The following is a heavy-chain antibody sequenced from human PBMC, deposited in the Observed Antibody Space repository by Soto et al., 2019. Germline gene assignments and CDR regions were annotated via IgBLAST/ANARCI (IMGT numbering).Heavy chain of an antibody. J-gene: IGHJ6*04. D-gene: IGHD7-27*01. Sequence: ASVKVSCKASGYTFTSYGISWVRQAPGQGLEWMGWISAYNGNTNYAQKLQGRVTMTTDTSTSTAYMELRSLRSDDTAVYYCARDLTPLYYYGMDVWGKGTTVTVSS. CDR3: ARDLTPLYYYGMDV. CDR2: ISAYNGNT. CDR1: GYTFTSYG. V-gene: IGHV1-18*01.